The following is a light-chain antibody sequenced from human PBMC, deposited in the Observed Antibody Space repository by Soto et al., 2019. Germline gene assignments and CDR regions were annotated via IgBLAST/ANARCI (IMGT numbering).Light chain of an antibody. Sequence: EIVLTQSPGTLSLSPGERATLSCRSSQSVSSNYLAWYQQKPDQAPRLVIYDVSGRATGIPDRFSGSGSGTDFTLTISTQEPEDFAVYYCQQYGSSPTFGQGTKVEIK. J-gene: IGKJ1*01. CDR3: QQYGSSPT. CDR2: DVS. CDR1: QSVSSNY. V-gene: IGKV3-20*01.